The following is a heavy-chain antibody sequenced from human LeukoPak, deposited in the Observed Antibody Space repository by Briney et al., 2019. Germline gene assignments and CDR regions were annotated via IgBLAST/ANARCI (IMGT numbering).Heavy chain of an antibody. CDR1: GGSISSYY. CDR2: IYYSGST. CDR3: AREEAAVFDY. V-gene: IGHV4-59*01. D-gene: IGHD6-13*01. J-gene: IGHJ4*02. Sequence: SETLSLTCTVSGGSISSYYWSWIRQPPGKGLEWIGYIYYSGSTNYNPSLKSRVTISVDTSKNQFSLKLSSVTAADTAVYYCAREEAAVFDYWGQGTLVTVSS.